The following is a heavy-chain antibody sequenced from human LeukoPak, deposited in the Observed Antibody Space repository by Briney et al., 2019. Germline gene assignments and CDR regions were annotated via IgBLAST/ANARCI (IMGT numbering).Heavy chain of an antibody. Sequence: SGGSLRLSRSVSGFTFSTYVMHWVRQAPGKGLEYVSAISSNGDNTYYADSVKGRFTISRDNSKNTLYLQMSSLRADGTAVYYCVRGTGYWGQGTLVTVSS. J-gene: IGHJ4*02. V-gene: IGHV3-64D*06. CDR3: VRGTGY. CDR1: GFTFSTYV. CDR2: ISSNGDNT.